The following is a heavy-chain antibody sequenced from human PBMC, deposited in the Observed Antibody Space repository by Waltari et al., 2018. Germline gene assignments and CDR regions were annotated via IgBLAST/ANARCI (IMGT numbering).Heavy chain of an antibody. CDR1: GGSFGGYG. D-gene: IGHD7-27*01. J-gene: IGHJ6*03. Sequence: VQLVQSGGEVKTPGSSVKVSCKASGGSFGGYGVSWVRQAPGQGLEWMGVIIPMFGIPDFSQKFQDRLTITADESTNTVYMELSSLTSEDTAIYYCARHELGISQYYYNMYVWGRGTTVTISS. CDR3: ARHELGISQYYYNMYV. CDR2: IIPMFGIP. V-gene: IGHV1-69*12.